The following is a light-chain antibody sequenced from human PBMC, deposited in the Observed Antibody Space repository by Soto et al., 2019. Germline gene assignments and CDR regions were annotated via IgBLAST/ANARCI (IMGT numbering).Light chain of an antibody. CDR2: GAS. J-gene: IGKJ1*01. Sequence: ENVLTQSPDTLSLSPGEGATLSCRASQTVSSNYLSWYQHRPGQAPKLIIHGASYTAPGIPDRFSGSGSGADFTLTISRLEPEDFEVYFCQHYGNSLWTLGQGTNVDIK. CDR1: QTVSSNY. V-gene: IGKV3-20*01. CDR3: QHYGNSLWT.